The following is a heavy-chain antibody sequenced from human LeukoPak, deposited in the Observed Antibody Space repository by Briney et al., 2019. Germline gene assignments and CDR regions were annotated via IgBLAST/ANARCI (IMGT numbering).Heavy chain of an antibody. D-gene: IGHD1-26*01. CDR3: AANGYYTIEY. CDR2: IYTSGST. V-gene: IGHV4-4*07. CDR1: GGSISSYY. Sequence: SEILSLTCTVSGGSISSYYWSWIRQPAGKGLEWIGRIYTSGSTNYNPSLKSRVTMSVDTSKNQFSLNFNSMSAADSAVYYCAANGYYTIEYWGQGTLVTVSS. J-gene: IGHJ4*02.